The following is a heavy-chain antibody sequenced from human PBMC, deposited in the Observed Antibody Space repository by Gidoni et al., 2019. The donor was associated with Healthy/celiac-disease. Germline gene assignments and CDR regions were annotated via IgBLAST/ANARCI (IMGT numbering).Heavy chain of an antibody. J-gene: IGHJ6*02. V-gene: IGHV4-61*02. Sequence: QVQLQESGPGLVKPSQTLSLTCTVSGGSISSGSYYWSWIRQPAGKGLEWIGRIYTSGSTNYNPSLKSRVTISVDTSKNQFSLKLSSVTAADTAVYYCAREVFGGSYHYYYYGMDVWGQGTTVTVSS. D-gene: IGHD1-26*01. CDR1: GGSISSGSYY. CDR3: AREVFGGSYHYYYYGMDV. CDR2: IYTSGST.